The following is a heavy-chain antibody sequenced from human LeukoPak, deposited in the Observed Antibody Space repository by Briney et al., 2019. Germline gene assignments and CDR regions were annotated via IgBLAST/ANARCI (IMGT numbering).Heavy chain of an antibody. J-gene: IGHJ4*02. CDR2: IRSKANSYAT. CDR3: TVVVVPAAQKYSSSYDFDY. D-gene: IGHD2-2*01. Sequence: GGSLRLSCAASGFTFSGSAMPWVRQASGKGLEWVGRIRSKANSYATAYAASVKGRFTISRDDSKNTAYLQMNSLKTEDTAVYYCTVVVVPAAQKYSSSYDFDYWGQGTLVTVSS. CDR1: GFTFSGSA. V-gene: IGHV3-73*01.